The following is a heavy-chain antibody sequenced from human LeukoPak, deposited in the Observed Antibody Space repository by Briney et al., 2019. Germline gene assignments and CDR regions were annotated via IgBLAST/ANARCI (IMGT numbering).Heavy chain of an antibody. CDR3: AREGDFWSGYYTGHDAFDI. CDR2: INWNGGST. CDR1: GFTFDDYV. J-gene: IGHJ3*02. Sequence: PGGSLRLSCAASGFTFDDYVMSWVRQAPGKGVEWVSGINWNGGSTGYADSVKGRFTISRDNAKNSLYLQMNSLRAEDTALYYCAREGDFWSGYYTGHDAFDIWGQGTMVTVSS. V-gene: IGHV3-20*04. D-gene: IGHD3-3*01.